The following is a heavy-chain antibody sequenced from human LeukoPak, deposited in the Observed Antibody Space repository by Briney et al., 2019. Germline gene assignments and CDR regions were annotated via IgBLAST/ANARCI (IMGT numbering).Heavy chain of an antibody. D-gene: IGHD4-11*01. J-gene: IGHJ4*02. CDR3: AREGGHSADY. CDR2: IKEDGSER. V-gene: IGHV3-7*01. CDR1: GFIFSNYW. Sequence: SGGSLRLSCATSGFIFSNYWMSWVRQAPGKGLEWVANIKEDGSERYYVDSVKGRFTISRDNAKTSLYLQMNSLRAEDTAVYLCAREGGHSADYWSQGTLVTVSS.